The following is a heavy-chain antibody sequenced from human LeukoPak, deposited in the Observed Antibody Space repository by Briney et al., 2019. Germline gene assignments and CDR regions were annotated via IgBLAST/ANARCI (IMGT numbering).Heavy chain of an antibody. J-gene: IGHJ4*02. CDR1: GGSISSYY. V-gene: IGHV4-59*01. Sequence: SETLSLTCTVSGGSISSYYWSWIRQPPGKGLEWIGYIYYSGSTNYNPSLKSRVTISVDTSKNQFSLKLSSVTAADTAVYYCARMRYYDSSGHIDYWGQGTLVTVSS. D-gene: IGHD3-22*01. CDR3: ARMRYYDSSGHIDY. CDR2: IYYSGST.